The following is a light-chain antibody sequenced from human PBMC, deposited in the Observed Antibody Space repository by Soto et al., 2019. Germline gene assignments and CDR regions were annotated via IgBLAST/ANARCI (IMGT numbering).Light chain of an antibody. Sequence: DIQMTQSPSSLSASIGDRVTITCQASQDISNYLNWYQQKPGKAPKLLIYDTSNLETGVPSRFSGGGSGTSYVITISGLQPEDIATYYCQQYANLPWTFCRGTKVEVK. CDR3: QQYANLPWT. CDR2: DTS. CDR1: QDISNY. V-gene: IGKV1-33*01. J-gene: IGKJ1*01.